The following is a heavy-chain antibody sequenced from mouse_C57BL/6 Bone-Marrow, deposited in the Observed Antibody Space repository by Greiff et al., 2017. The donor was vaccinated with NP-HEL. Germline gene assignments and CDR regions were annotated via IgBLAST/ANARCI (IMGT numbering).Heavy chain of an antibody. CDR2: FHPYNDDT. V-gene: IGHV1-47*01. Sequence: QVQLQQSGAELVKPGASVKMSCKASGYTFTTYPIEWMKQSPGQCLEWIGNFHPYNDDTKYNEKFKGKATLTVETSSSTAYLDLSRLTSDDSAVYYGARRSNFGYAMDYWGQGTSVTVSA. CDR3: ARRSNFGYAMDY. J-gene: IGHJ4*01. D-gene: IGHD1-1*01. CDR1: GYTFTTYP.